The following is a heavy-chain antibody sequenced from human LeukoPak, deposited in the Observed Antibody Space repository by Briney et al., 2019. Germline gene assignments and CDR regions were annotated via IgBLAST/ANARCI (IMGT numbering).Heavy chain of an antibody. V-gene: IGHV3-30-3*01. J-gene: IGHJ5*02. Sequence: GGSLRLSCAASGFTFSSYAMHWVRQAPGKGLGWVAVISYDGSNKYYADSVKGRFTISRDNSKNTLYLQMNSLRAEDTAVYYCARDPYYDSSGYYSNWFDPWGQGTLVTVSS. D-gene: IGHD3-22*01. CDR1: GFTFSSYA. CDR3: ARDPYYDSSGYYSNWFDP. CDR2: ISYDGSNK.